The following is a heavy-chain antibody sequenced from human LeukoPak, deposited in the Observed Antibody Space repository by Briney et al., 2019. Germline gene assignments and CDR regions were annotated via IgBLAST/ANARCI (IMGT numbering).Heavy chain of an antibody. D-gene: IGHD3-10*01. V-gene: IGHV3-48*03. Sequence: GRSLRLSCAASGFSFSNFEMNWVRRAPGKGLEWVSYISSSGETTLYADSVQGRFTISRDNAKNSLYLQMNSLRAEDSAIYYCASHYGSGSNNWLGPWGQGTLVTVSS. CDR2: ISSSGETT. CDR1: GFSFSNFE. CDR3: ASHYGSGSNNWLGP. J-gene: IGHJ5*02.